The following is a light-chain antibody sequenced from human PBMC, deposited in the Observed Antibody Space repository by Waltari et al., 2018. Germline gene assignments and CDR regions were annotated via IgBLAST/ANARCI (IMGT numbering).Light chain of an antibody. CDR3: QVWDTSIDLSV. Sequence: SYVLTQAPSVSVAPGETARITCGGNNIADKNVHWYQQKPGQAPVLVIFYDSDRPSGIPARFSGSNSGNTATLTISRAEAGDEADYYCQVWDTSIDLSVFGPGTKVTVL. CDR1: NIADKN. J-gene: IGLJ1*01. V-gene: IGLV3-21*04. CDR2: YDS.